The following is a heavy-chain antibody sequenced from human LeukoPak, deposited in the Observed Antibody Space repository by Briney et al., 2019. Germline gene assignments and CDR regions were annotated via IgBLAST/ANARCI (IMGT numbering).Heavy chain of an antibody. J-gene: IGHJ4*02. V-gene: IGHV3-30-3*01. Sequence: PSGRSLRLSCAASGFTFSSYAMHWVRQAPGKGLEWVAVISYDGSNKYYADSVKGRFTISRDNSKNTLYLQMNSLRAEDPAVYYCARERYPNTGIVGATHFDYWGQGTLVTVSS. CDR2: ISYDGSNK. CDR1: GFTFSSYA. CDR3: ARERYPNTGIVGATHFDY. D-gene: IGHD1-26*01.